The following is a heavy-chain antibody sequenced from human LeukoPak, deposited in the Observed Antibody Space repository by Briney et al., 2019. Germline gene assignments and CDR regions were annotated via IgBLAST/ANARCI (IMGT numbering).Heavy chain of an antibody. Sequence: PGGSLRLSCAASGFTFSRSAMTWVRQTPGKGLDWVSSISSSGNTYYADSVKGRFTISRDNARNSLYLQLNSLRAEDTAFYYCAANRGGGNWFDPWGQGTLVTVSS. D-gene: IGHD2/OR15-2a*01. CDR2: ISSSGNT. V-gene: IGHV3-23*01. CDR3: AANRGGGNWFDP. J-gene: IGHJ5*02. CDR1: GFTFSRSA.